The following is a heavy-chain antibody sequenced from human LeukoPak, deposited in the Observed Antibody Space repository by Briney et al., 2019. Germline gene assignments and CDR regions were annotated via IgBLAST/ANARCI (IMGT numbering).Heavy chain of an antibody. Sequence: ASVKVSCKASGYTFTSYYMHWVRQAPGQGLEWMGWINPNSGGTKYAQKFQGRVTMTRDTSISTAYMDLSKLRSDDTAVYYCARDRSSGWYSRFDPWGQGTLVTVSS. CDR1: GYTFTSYY. V-gene: IGHV1-2*02. CDR3: ARDRSSGWYSRFDP. J-gene: IGHJ5*02. CDR2: INPNSGGT. D-gene: IGHD6-19*01.